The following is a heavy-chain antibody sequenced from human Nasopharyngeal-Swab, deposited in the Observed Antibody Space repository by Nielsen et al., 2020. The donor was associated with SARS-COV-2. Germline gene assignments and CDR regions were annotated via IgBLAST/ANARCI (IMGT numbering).Heavy chain of an antibody. CDR3: ARPGSNSPDYHYCSGMDV. Sequence: WIRQPPGKGLEWVSGISWNSGSIGYADSVKGRFTISRDHSRNTLFLEMNGLGAEDTAIYYCARPGSNSPDYHYCSGMDVWGQGTTVTVSS. CDR2: ISWNSGSI. V-gene: IGHV3-9*01. J-gene: IGHJ6*02. D-gene: IGHD1-1*01.